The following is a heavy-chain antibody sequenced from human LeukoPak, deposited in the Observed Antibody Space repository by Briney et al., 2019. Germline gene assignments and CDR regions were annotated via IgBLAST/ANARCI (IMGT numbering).Heavy chain of an antibody. D-gene: IGHD3-22*01. CDR2: MIGSGGST. CDR1: GFTLRSYA. V-gene: IGHV3-23*01. CDR3: AREERGYYYDSSGYMY. Sequence: GGSLRLSCAASGFTLRSYAMSWVRQAPGKGLEWVASMIGSGGSTYYADSVKGRFTISRDNSKNTLYLQVNSLRAEDTAVYYCAREERGYYYDSSGYMYWGQGTLVTISS. J-gene: IGHJ4*02.